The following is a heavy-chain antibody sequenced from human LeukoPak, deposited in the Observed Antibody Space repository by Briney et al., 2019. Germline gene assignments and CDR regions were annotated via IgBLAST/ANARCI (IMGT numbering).Heavy chain of an antibody. CDR3: AKDQAAGPEYDILTGGLNY. CDR2: ISWNSGSI. CDR1: GFTFDDYA. V-gene: IGHV3-9*01. J-gene: IGHJ4*02. Sequence: PPGGSLRLSCAASGFTFDDYAMHWVRQAPGKGLERVSGISWNSGSIGYADSVKGRFTISRDNAKNSLYLQMNSLRAEDTALYYCAKDQAAGPEYDILTGGLNYWGQGTLVTVSS. D-gene: IGHD3-9*01.